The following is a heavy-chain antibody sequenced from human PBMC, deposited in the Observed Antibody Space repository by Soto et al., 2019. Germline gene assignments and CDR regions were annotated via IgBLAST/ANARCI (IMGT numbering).Heavy chain of an antibody. CDR3: ARDNSSSWYTGFDP. CDR1: GGSLSGYY. CDR2: IYYSGST. D-gene: IGHD6-13*01. V-gene: IGHV4-31*11. Sequence: PSETLSLTCAVYGGSLSGYYWSWIRQHPGKGLEWIGYIYYSGSTYYNPSLKSRVTISVDTSKNQFSLKLSSVTAADTAVYYCARDNSSSWYTGFDPWGQGTLVTVSS. J-gene: IGHJ5*02.